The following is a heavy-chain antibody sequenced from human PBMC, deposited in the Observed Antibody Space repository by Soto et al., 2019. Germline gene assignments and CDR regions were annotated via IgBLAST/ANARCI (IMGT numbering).Heavy chain of an antibody. CDR1: GYSLSISGVG. CDR2: IYWDDEK. V-gene: IGHV2-5*02. J-gene: IGHJ3*02. CDR3: ACRGPKGGGAFDI. D-gene: IGHD2-15*01. Sequence: QITLKESGPTLVKPTQTLTLTCTDSGYSLSISGVGVGWIRQPPEKALEWVGIIYWDDEKHHRPSLKTRLTITKDTAKNQVVLTMTDMDSVDTATYDGACRGPKGGGAFDIWGQGTMVTVSS.